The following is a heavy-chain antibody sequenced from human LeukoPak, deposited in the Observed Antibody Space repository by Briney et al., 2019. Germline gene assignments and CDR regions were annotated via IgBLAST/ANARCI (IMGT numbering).Heavy chain of an antibody. CDR1: GFTFSSYA. Sequence: GGSLRLSCAASGFTFSSYAMSWVRQAPGKGLEWVSAISGSGGSTYYADSVKGRFTISRDNSKNTLYLQMNSLRAEDTAVYYCAKEGGLGGSGSYWEYYYYYYGMDVWGQGTTVTVSS. CDR2: ISGSGGST. J-gene: IGHJ6*02. D-gene: IGHD3-10*01. V-gene: IGHV3-23*01. CDR3: AKEGGLGGSGSYWEYYYYYYGMDV.